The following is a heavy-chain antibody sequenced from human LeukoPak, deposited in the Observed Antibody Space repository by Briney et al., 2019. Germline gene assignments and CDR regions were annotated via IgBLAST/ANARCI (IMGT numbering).Heavy chain of an antibody. V-gene: IGHV4-59*01. J-gene: IGHJ4*02. CDR3: ARLGYGEYLFHSEY. D-gene: IGHD4-17*01. CDR2: ISYSGST. Sequence: SETLSLTCTVSGGSISNYYWSWIRQPPGKGLEWIGYISYSGSTNYNPSLKSRVTISVDTSKNQFSLRLSSVTAADTAVYYCARLGYGEYLFHSEYWGQESLVTVSS. CDR1: GGSISNYY.